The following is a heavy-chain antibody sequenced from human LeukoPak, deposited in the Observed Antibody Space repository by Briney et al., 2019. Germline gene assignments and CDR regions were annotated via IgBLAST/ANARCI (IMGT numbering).Heavy chain of an antibody. V-gene: IGHV3-48*04. CDR3: ARDRLVRGVILDY. J-gene: IGHJ4*02. CDR2: ISTSRSTI. CDR1: GFTFRSYI. D-gene: IGHD3-10*01. Sequence: GGSLTLLYSASGFTFRSYIMNEVRQAPGKGVEGVSYISTSRSTIYSTASAKGVFTTSRDNAQKSMYLQMNSLGAEDTAVYYCARDRLVRGVILDYWGQGTLVTVSS.